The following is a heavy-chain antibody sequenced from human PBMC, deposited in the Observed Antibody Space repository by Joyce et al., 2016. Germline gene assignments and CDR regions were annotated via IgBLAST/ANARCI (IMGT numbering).Heavy chain of an antibody. Sequence: HLQESGPGLEKPSETLSLTCTISGDSFSDTSYYWSWIRQPPGKGLEWLGFIYNSEPTHYNPSLGGRLSISAGAAKKQFSLRLTAVTSADTAVYYCATSLPSRVGGFQFFGLDVWGQGTTVIVS. J-gene: IGHJ6*02. CDR1: GDSFSDTSYY. CDR2: IYNSEPT. CDR3: ATSLPSRVGGFQFFGLDV. V-gene: IGHV4-61*01. D-gene: IGHD3-10*01.